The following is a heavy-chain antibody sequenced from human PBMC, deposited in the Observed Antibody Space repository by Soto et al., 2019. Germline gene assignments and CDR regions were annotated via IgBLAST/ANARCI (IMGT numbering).Heavy chain of an antibody. J-gene: IGHJ4*02. CDR3: VSGTNYYDSSGKGY. CDR2: MSYDGSNK. CDR1: GFTFSSLG. D-gene: IGHD3-22*01. Sequence: PGGSLRLSCAASGFTFSSLGMHWVRQAPGKGLEWVAVMSYDGSNKYYADSVKGRFTISRDNSKNTLYLQMNSLRAEDTAVYYCVSGTNYYDSSGKGYWGQGTLVTVSS. V-gene: IGHV3-30*03.